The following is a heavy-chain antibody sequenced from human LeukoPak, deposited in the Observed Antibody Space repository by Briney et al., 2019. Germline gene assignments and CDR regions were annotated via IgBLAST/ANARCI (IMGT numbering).Heavy chain of an antibody. CDR3: ARGRDPEEGYYYGMDV. Sequence: SVKVSCKASGGTFSSYAISWVRQAPGQGLEWMGGIIPIFATANYAQKFQGRVTITADESTSTAYMELSSLRSEDTAVYYCARGRDPEEGYYYGMDVWGQGTTVTVSS. J-gene: IGHJ6*02. D-gene: IGHD6-6*01. CDR2: IIPIFATA. CDR1: GGTFSSYA. V-gene: IGHV1-69*01.